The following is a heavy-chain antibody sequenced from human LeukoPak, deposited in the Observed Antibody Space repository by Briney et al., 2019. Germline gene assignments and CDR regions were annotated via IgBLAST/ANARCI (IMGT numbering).Heavy chain of an antibody. J-gene: IGHJ4*02. CDR3: ARVADYSNSAHADY. Sequence: GGSLRLSCAASGFTFSSYAMPWVRQAPGKGLEWVAVISYDGSNKYYADSVKGRFTISGDNSKNTLYLQMNSLRAEDTAVYYCARVADYSNSAHADYWGQGTLVTVSS. V-gene: IGHV3-30-3*01. D-gene: IGHD4-11*01. CDR1: GFTFSSYA. CDR2: ISYDGSNK.